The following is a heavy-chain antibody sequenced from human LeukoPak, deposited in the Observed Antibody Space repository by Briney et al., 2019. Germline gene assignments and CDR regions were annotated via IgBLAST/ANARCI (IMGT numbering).Heavy chain of an antibody. D-gene: IGHD3-22*01. CDR3: ARDIRNYYYDSSGTSRFDP. V-gene: IGHV1-18*01. CDR1: GGTFSSYA. CDR2: ISAYNGNT. Sequence: GASVKVSCKASGGTFSSYAISWVRQAPGQGLEWMGWISAYNGNTNYAQKLQGRVTMTTDISTCTAYMELRSLRSDDTAVYYCARDIRNYYYDSSGTSRFDPWGQGTLVTVSS. J-gene: IGHJ5*02.